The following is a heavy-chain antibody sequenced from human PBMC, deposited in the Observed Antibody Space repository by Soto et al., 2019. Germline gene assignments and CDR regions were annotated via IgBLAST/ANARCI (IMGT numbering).Heavy chain of an antibody. CDR3: ARIFCSGSSCYSALDS. CDR2: IYYSGST. CDR1: GGSINNYY. Sequence: ETLSLTCTVSGGSINNYYWSWLRQPPGMGLEWIGYIYYSGSTHYNSSLKSRVTLSVDTSKNQFSLKLNSVTAADTAVYYCARIFCSGSSCYSALDSWGQGTLVTVSS. J-gene: IGHJ4*02. V-gene: IGHV4-59*01. D-gene: IGHD2-15*01.